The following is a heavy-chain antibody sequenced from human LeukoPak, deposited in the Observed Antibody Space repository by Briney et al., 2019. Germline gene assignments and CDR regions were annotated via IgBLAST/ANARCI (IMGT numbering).Heavy chain of an antibody. CDR3: AREAPLWSGSNYYYYMDV. CDR1: GGSISSGSYY. CDR2: IYSSGST. Sequence: SETLSLTCTVSGGSISSGSYYWSWIRQPAGKGLEWIGRIYSSGSTNYNPSLKSRVTISVDTSKSQFSLKLSSVTAADTAVYYCAREAPLWSGSNYYYYMDVWGKGTTVTVSS. D-gene: IGHD3-3*01. J-gene: IGHJ6*03. V-gene: IGHV4-61*02.